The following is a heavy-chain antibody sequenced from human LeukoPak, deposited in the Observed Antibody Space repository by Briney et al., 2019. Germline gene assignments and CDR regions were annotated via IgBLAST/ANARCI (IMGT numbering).Heavy chain of an antibody. CDR2: TYYGGTT. D-gene: IGHD2-2*01. J-gene: IGHJ6*03. Sequence: SQTLSLTCTVSGGSMSSGGYGWGWLRQHPGKGLEWIGYTYYGGTTYYSSSVGCRGTMTGDTSKNQFSLKLSSVTAAHTAVYCGAREGYCSSTSCYDYYMDVWGQGTTVTGFS. CDR1: GGSMSSGGYG. V-gene: IGHV4-31*03. CDR3: AREGYCSSTSCYDYYMDV.